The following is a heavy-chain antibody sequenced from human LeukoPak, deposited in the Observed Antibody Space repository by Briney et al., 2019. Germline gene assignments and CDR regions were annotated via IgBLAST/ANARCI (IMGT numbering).Heavy chain of an antibody. D-gene: IGHD2-2*01. Sequence: SQTLSLTCTVSGGSISSGGYYWSWIRQPPGKGLEWIGYIYHSGSTYYNPSLKSRVTISVDRSKNQFSLKLSSVTAADTAVYYCARDLGYCSSTSCYGGGPDAFDIWGQGTMVTVSS. CDR1: GGSISSGGYY. CDR3: ARDLGYCSSTSCYGGGPDAFDI. J-gene: IGHJ3*02. CDR2: IYHSGST. V-gene: IGHV4-30-2*01.